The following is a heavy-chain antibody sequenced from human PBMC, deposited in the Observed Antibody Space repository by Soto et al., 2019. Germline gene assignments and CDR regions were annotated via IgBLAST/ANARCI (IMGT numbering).Heavy chain of an antibody. CDR3: AAGYSSGWSQAFDP. V-gene: IGHV1-3*01. CDR1: GYTFTSYA. CDR2: INAGNGNT. J-gene: IGHJ5*02. Sequence: QVQLVQSGAEVKKPGASVKVSCKASGYTFTSYAMHWVRQAPGQRLEWMGWINAGNGNTKYSQKFHGRVTITSDTSASTAYMELGSLRSGDTAVYCWAAGYSSGWSQAFDPWGQGTLVTVSS. D-gene: IGHD6-19*01.